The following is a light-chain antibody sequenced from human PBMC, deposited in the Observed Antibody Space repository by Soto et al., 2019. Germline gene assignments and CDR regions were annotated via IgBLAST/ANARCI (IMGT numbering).Light chain of an antibody. Sequence: ESVWIQSPATLSFSPWERATLSCRASQSVSSYLAWYQQKPGQAPRLLIYDASNRATGIPARFSGSGSGTDFTLTISSLESEDFAVYYCQQRSNWPITFGQGTRLAI. CDR3: QQRSNWPIT. J-gene: IGKJ5*01. V-gene: IGKV3-11*01. CDR2: DAS. CDR1: QSVSSY.